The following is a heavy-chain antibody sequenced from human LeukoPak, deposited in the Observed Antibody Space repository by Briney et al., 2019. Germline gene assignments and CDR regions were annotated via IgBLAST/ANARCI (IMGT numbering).Heavy chain of an antibody. D-gene: IGHD3-10*01. CDR2: ITGSSSTI. CDR3: ARAAGSGSYYNNHYYYGMDV. CDR1: GFTFSSFS. V-gene: IGHV3-48*01. J-gene: IGHJ6*02. Sequence: GGSLRLSCAASGFTFSSFSMNWVRQAPGKGLEWVSFITGSSSTIYYADSVKGRFTISRDNAKNSLYLQMNSLRVEDTAVYYCARAAGSGSYYNNHYYYGMDVWGQGTTVTVSS.